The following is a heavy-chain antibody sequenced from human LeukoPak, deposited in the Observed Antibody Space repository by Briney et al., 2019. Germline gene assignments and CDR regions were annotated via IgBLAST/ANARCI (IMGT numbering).Heavy chain of an antibody. CDR2: IYHSGST. V-gene: IGHV4-39*07. CDR1: GVSISSSYSY. Sequence: SETLSLTCTVSGVSISSSYSYWGWIRQPPGMGLEWIGEIYHSGSTHYNPSLKSRITISVDKSKNQFSLKLSSVTAADTAVYYCASRSSGWYFENWGQGTLVTVSS. J-gene: IGHJ4*02. D-gene: IGHD6-19*01. CDR3: ASRSSGWYFEN.